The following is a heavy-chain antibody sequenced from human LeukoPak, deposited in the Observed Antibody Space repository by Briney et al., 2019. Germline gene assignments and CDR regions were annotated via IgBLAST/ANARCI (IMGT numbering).Heavy chain of an antibody. V-gene: IGHV1-18*04. CDR3: ASVTGYSSGWVY. CDR2: ISAYNGNT. D-gene: IGHD6-19*01. Sequence: GASVKVSCKASGYTFTGYYMHWVRQAPGQGLEWMGWISAYNGNTNYAQKLQGRVTMTTDTSTSTAYMELRSLRSDDTAVYYCASVTGYSSGWVYWGQGTLVTVSS. J-gene: IGHJ4*02. CDR1: GYTFTGYY.